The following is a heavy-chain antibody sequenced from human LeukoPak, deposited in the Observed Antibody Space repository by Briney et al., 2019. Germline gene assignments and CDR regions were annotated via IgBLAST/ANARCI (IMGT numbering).Heavy chain of an antibody. V-gene: IGHV4-39*01. J-gene: IGHJ5*02. Sequence: SETLSLTCTVSGGSISSSGYYWGWIRQPPGKGLEWIASIYYSGSTYYNPSLKSRVTISVDTSKNQLSLKLSSLTAADTAVYYYARHEYSGSYYGLSWFDPWGQGTLATVSS. CDR1: GGSISSSGYY. D-gene: IGHD1-26*01. CDR3: ARHEYSGSYYGLSWFDP. CDR2: IYYSGST.